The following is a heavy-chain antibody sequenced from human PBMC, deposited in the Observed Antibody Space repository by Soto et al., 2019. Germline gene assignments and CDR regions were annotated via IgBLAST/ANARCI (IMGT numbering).Heavy chain of an antibody. J-gene: IGHJ6*02. CDR1: GDTFSSYS. CDR2: IIPVFGSA. V-gene: IGHV1-69*01. Sequence: QVQLVQSGAEVKKPGSSVKVSCKASGDTFSSYSITWVRQAPGQGLEWMGGIIPVFGSANYAQKFQGRVTITADESTSTAYMELNSLRSQDTAVYFCARDDGWNYRYYDMEVWGPGTTVTVSS. CDR3: ARDDGWNYRYYDMEV. D-gene: IGHD1-7*01.